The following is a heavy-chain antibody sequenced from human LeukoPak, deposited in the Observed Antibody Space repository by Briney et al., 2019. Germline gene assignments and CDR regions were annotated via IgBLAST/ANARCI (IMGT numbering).Heavy chain of an antibody. V-gene: IGHV1-24*01. CDR1: GYTLTELS. CDR3: ATDLPAEKSLDV. Sequence: ASVKVSCKVSGYTLTELSMHWVRQAPGKGLEWMGGFDPEDGETIYAQKFQGRVTMTEDTSTDTAYMELSSLRSEDTAVYYCATDLPAEKSLDVWGQGTTVTVSS. J-gene: IGHJ6*02. CDR2: FDPEDGET.